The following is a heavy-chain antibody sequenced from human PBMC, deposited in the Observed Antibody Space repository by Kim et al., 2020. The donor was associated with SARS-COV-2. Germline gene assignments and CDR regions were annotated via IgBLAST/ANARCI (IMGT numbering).Heavy chain of an antibody. CDR1: GFTFSSYA. CDR3: ASRPDKHDPGGIVVVVAGQAGVLR. V-gene: IGHV3-30*04. CDR2: ISYDGSNK. Sequence: GGSLRLSCAASGFTFSSYAMHWVRQAPGKGLEWVAVISYDGSNKYYVDSVKGRFTISRDNSKNTLYLQMNSLRAEDTAVYYCASRPDKHDPGGIVVVVAGQAGVLRWGQGTLVTVSS. J-gene: IGHJ4*02. D-gene: IGHD2-15*01.